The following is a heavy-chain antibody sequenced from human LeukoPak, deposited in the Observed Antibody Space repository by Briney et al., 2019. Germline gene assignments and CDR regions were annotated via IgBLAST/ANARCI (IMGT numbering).Heavy chain of an antibody. CDR3: ARYYGSSPGDTFDAFDI. V-gene: IGHV1-2*02. J-gene: IGHJ3*02. D-gene: IGHD3-10*01. CDR1: GYTFTGYY. Sequence: GASVKVSCKASGYTFTGYYMHWVRQAPGQGLEWMGWINPNSGGTNYAQKFQGRVTMTRDTSISTAYMELSRLRSDDTAVYYCARYYGSSPGDTFDAFDIWGQGTMVTVSS. CDR2: INPNSGGT.